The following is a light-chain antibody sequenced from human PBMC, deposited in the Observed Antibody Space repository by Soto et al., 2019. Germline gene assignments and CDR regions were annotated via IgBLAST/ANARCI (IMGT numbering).Light chain of an antibody. CDR1: QSISSY. V-gene: IGKV1-39*01. Sequence: DIQMTQSPSSLSASVGDRVTITCRASQSISSYLNWYQQKPGKAPKLLIYAASSLQSGVPSRFSGSVSGTDFTLTISSLQPEDFATYYCQQSDSTIWTFGQGIKVESK. CDR2: AAS. CDR3: QQSDSTIWT. J-gene: IGKJ1*01.